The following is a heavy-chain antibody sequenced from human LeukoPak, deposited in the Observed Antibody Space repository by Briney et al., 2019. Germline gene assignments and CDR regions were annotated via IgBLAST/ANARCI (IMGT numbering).Heavy chain of an antibody. CDR1: GGSISSSSYY. CDR3: ARVGGGRFDY. CDR2: IYYSGST. V-gene: IGHV4-39*07. Sequence: SETLSLTCTVSGGSISSSSYYWGWIRQPPGKGLEWIGSIYYSGSTYYNPSPKSRVTISVDTSKNQFSLKLSSVTAADAAVYYCARVGGGRFDYWGQGTLVTVSS. J-gene: IGHJ4*02. D-gene: IGHD2-15*01.